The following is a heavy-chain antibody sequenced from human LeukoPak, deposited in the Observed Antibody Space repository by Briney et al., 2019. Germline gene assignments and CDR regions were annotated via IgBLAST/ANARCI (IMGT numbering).Heavy chain of an antibody. J-gene: IGHJ4*02. CDR2: ISGSGGST. CDR1: GFTFSSYS. CDR3: AKDLYYYDSSGSQAPDY. Sequence: GGSLRLSCAASGFTFSSYSMNWVRQAPGKGLEWVSAISGSGGSTYYADSVKGRFTISRDNSKNTPYLQMNSLRAEDTAVYYCAKDLYYYDSSGSQAPDYWGQGTLVTVSS. D-gene: IGHD3-22*01. V-gene: IGHV3-23*01.